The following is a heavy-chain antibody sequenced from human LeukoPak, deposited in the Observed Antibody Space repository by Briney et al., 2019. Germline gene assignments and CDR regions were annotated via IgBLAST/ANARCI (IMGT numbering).Heavy chain of an antibody. Sequence: SETLSLTCTVSGGSISSSSYYWGWIRQPPGKGLEWIGSNYYSGTTYYNPSLKSRVTISVDTSKNQFSLTLTSLTAADTAVYYCARPKVGATRGFDYWGQGTLVTVSS. V-gene: IGHV4-39*01. CDR3: ARPKVGATRGFDY. D-gene: IGHD1-26*01. CDR1: GGSISSSSYY. J-gene: IGHJ4*02. CDR2: NYYSGTT.